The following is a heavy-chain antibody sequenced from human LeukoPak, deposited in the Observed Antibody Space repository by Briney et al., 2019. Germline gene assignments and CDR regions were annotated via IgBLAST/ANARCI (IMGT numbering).Heavy chain of an antibody. CDR2: IDSDGSST. J-gene: IGHJ4*02. Sequence: GGSLRLSCAASGFTFSSYWMHWVRRAPGKGLVWVSRIDSDGSSTNYADSVKGRFTISRDNAKNTLYLQMNSLRAEDTAVYFCAKGQYGSGSYPFDYWGQGTLVTVSS. CDR3: AKGQYGSGSYPFDY. V-gene: IGHV3-74*01. D-gene: IGHD3-10*01. CDR1: GFTFSSYW.